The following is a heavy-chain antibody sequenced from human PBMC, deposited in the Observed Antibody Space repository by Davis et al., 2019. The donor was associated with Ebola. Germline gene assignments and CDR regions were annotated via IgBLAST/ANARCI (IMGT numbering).Heavy chain of an antibody. J-gene: IGHJ6*03. CDR1: GFTFSSRW. CDR3: ARDLGMGKYMDV. D-gene: IGHD1-26*01. CDR2: IGHDGSYK. Sequence: PGGSLRLSCAASGFTFSSRWMSWVRQAPGKGLEWVAVIGHDGSYKQCTDSVKGRCTPSRDNSKNTLYLQMDSLTAEDTAVYFCARDLGMGKYMDVWGKGTTVTVSS. V-gene: IGHV3-33*08.